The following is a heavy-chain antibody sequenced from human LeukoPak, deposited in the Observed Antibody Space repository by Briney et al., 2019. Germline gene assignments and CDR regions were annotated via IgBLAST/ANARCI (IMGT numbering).Heavy chain of an antibody. CDR2: ISSSSSYI. V-gene: IGHV3-21*01. CDR1: GFTFSSYS. D-gene: IGHD1-26*01. CDR3: ARAPSGSYYFDY. J-gene: IGHJ4*02. Sequence: PGGSLRLSCAASGFTFSSYSMNWVRQAPGKGLEWVSSISSSSSYIYYADSVKGRFTISRDNAKNSLYLQMNSLRAEDTAVYYCARAPSGSYYFDYWAQGTLVTVSS.